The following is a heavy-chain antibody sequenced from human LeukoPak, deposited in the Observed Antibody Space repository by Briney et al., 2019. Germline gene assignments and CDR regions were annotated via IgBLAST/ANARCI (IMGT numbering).Heavy chain of an antibody. V-gene: IGHV3-9*01. D-gene: IGHD3-22*01. CDR1: GFTFDDYA. CDR3: AKANHYYDSSGYYLDY. J-gene: IGHJ4*02. Sequence: GGSLRLSCEGSGFTFDDYAMHWVRQAPGKGLEWVSGISWNSGSIGYADSVRGRFTISRDNAKNSLYLQMNSLRAEDTALYYCAKANHYYDSSGYYLDYWGQGTLVTVSS. CDR2: ISWNSGSI.